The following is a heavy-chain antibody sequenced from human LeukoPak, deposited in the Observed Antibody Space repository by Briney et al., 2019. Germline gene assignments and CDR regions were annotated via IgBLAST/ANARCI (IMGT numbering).Heavy chain of an antibody. Sequence: GGSLRLSCAASGFTFSSFTMHWVRQPPGKGLEWVSSIGSSGTSIYYADSLKGRFTISRDNAKNSLYLQVNSLRAEDTAVYYCASTGEGSGYLIGSFDYWGQGTLVTVSS. D-gene: IGHD3-22*01. CDR2: IGSSGTSI. CDR3: ASTGEGSGYLIGSFDY. V-gene: IGHV3-21*01. CDR1: GFTFSSFT. J-gene: IGHJ4*02.